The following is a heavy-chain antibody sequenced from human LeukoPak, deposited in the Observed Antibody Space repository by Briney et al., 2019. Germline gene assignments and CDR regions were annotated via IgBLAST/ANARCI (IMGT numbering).Heavy chain of an antibody. J-gene: IGHJ5*02. D-gene: IGHD6-6*01. V-gene: IGHV4-59*01. CDR3: ARHSSSSGGWFDR. Sequence: PSETLSLTCTVSGGSISSYYWTWIRQPPGKGLEWIGYIYHSGNTNYNPSLKSRVTISVDTSKNQFSLKVSSVTAADTAVYYCARHSSSSGGWFDRWGQGTLVTVSS. CDR1: GGSISSYY. CDR2: IYHSGNT.